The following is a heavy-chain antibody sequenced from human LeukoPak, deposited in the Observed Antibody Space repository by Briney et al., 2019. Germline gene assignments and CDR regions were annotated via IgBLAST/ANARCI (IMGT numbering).Heavy chain of an antibody. J-gene: IGHJ4*02. Sequence: SETLSLTCTVSGGSISSYYWSCIRQPPGKGLEWTGYIYYSGSTNYNPSLKSRVTISVDTSKNQFYLKLSSVTAADTAVYYCATPIYTMVRGVRYFDYWGQGTLVTVSS. V-gene: IGHV4-59*12. CDR3: ATPIYTMVRGVRYFDY. CDR2: IYYSGST. CDR1: GGSISSYY. D-gene: IGHD3-10*01.